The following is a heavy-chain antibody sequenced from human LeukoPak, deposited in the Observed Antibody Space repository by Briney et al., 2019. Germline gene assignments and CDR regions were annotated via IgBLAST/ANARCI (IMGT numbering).Heavy chain of an antibody. J-gene: IGHJ4*02. V-gene: IGHV1-46*01. Sequence: ASVKVSCKASGYTFTSYYMHWVRQAPGQGLEWMGIINPSGGSTSYAQKFQGRVTMTRDTSTSTVYMELSSLRSEGTAVYYCARDRITMIVVEETFDYWGQGTLVTVSS. CDR3: ARDRITMIVVEETFDY. D-gene: IGHD3-22*01. CDR2: INPSGGST. CDR1: GYTFTSYY.